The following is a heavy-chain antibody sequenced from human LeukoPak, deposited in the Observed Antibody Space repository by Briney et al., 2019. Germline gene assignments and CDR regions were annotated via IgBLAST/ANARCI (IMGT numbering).Heavy chain of an antibody. Sequence: PSETLSLTCTVSGGSLSSSSYYWGWIRQPPGQGLEWIGSIYYRGSTYYNPSLKSRVTISVDTSKNQFSLKLSSVTAADTAVYYCARFNGSGSYYRDNWFDPWGQGTLVTVSS. D-gene: IGHD3-10*01. CDR2: IYYRGST. CDR1: GGSLSSSSYY. V-gene: IGHV4-39*01. CDR3: ARFNGSGSYYRDNWFDP. J-gene: IGHJ5*02.